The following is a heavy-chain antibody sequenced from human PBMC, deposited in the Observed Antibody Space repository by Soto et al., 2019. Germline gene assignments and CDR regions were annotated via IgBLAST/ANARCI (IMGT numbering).Heavy chain of an antibody. V-gene: IGHV1-46*01. CDR3: GSVRRSSGYCYGC. CDR1: GYTFTSYY. CDR2: INPSGGST. D-gene: IGHD3-22*01. Sequence: VSVEVSSKASGYTFTSYYMHWVLHSPGPGLEWMGIINPSGGSTSYAQKFQGRVTMTRDTSTSTVYMELSSLSSEDTAVYSCGSVRRSSGYCYGCWGKETPGTVSS. J-gene: IGHJ6*04.